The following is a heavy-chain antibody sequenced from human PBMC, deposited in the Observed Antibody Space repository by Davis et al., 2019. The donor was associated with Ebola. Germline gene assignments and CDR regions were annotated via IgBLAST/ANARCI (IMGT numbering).Heavy chain of an antibody. D-gene: IGHD3-10*01. CDR2: ISAYNGNT. V-gene: IGHV1-18*01. CDR1: GYTFTSYG. Sequence: ASVKVSCKASGYTFTSYGISWVRQAPGQGLAWLVWISAYNGNTNYAQKLQGRVTMTTDTSTSTAYMELRSLRSDDTAVYYCARATGGYYYYGMDVWGQGTTVTVSS. J-gene: IGHJ6*02. CDR3: ARATGGYYYYGMDV.